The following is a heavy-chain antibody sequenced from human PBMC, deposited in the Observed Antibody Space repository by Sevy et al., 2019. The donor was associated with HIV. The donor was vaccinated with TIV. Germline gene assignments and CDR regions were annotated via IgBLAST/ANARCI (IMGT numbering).Heavy chain of an antibody. CDR1: GYTFTSYG. J-gene: IGHJ4*02. Sequence: ASVKVSCKASGYTFTSYGISWVRQAPGQGLEWMGWISAYNGNTNYAQKLQGRVTMTTDTSTSTAYMELRSLRSDDTAVYYCARAQRSGWYSDPGYWGQGTLVTVSS. CDR3: ARAQRSGWYSDPGY. CDR2: ISAYNGNT. V-gene: IGHV1-18*01. D-gene: IGHD6-19*01.